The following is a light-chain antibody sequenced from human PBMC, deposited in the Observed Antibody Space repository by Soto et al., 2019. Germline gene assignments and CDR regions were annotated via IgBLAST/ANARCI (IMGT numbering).Light chain of an antibody. Sequence: DIQMTQSPSTLSASVGDRVSITCRASQSISSQLAWYQQKPGKAPNLLIYQASNLETGVPSRFTGSGSGTEFTITISSLHPDYLATYYCLQYQNYWTFGQGTKVEVK. J-gene: IGKJ1*01. CDR1: QSISSQ. V-gene: IGKV1-5*03. CDR3: LQYQNYWT. CDR2: QAS.